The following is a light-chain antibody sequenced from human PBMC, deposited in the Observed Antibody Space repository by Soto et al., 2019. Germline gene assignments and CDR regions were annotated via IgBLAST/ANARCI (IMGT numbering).Light chain of an antibody. CDR3: QQYNDYSWK. Sequence: DIQMTQSPSTLSASVGDRVIINCRASQSISAWLAWYQQKPGKAPRLLIYKASTLEIGVPSRFSGSGSGTEFTLTISSLQPDDVATYYCQQYNDYSWKFGQATKV. J-gene: IGKJ1*01. CDR2: KAS. V-gene: IGKV1-5*03. CDR1: QSISAW.